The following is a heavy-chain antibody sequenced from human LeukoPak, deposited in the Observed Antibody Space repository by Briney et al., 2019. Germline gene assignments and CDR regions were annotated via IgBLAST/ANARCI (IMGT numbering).Heavy chain of an antibody. CDR1: TFTVSGTN. V-gene: IGHV3-66*01. CDR2: LYSGGGS. CDR3: ARMSDGDCPDY. J-gene: IGHJ4*02. D-gene: IGHD2-21*02. Sequence: PGGSLCLYGAAYTFTVSGTNRSWHRQAPGKGLEWVSLLYSGGGSYYPDSVKGRFTISRDNSKNTLYLQMNPLRAEDTAIYYCARMSDGDCPDYWVRGALVTVSS.